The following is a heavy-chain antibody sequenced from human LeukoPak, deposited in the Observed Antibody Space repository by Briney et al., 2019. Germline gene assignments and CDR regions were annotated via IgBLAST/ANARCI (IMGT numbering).Heavy chain of an antibody. D-gene: IGHD4-17*01. Sequence: GRSLRLSCAASGFTFSSYGMHWVRQAPGKGLDWVAVIWYDGSNKYYADSVKGRFTISRDNSKNTLYLQMNSLRAEDTAVYYCARGGDYGDAFDIWGQGTMVTVSS. CDR1: GFTFSSYG. J-gene: IGHJ3*02. V-gene: IGHV3-33*01. CDR2: IWYDGSNK. CDR3: ARGGDYGDAFDI.